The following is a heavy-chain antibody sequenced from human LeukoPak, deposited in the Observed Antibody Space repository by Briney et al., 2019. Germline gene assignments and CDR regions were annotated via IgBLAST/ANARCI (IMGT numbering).Heavy chain of an antibody. J-gene: IGHJ3*02. CDR3: VRGVSISSSWYNDI. CDR1: GFTFSDYY. D-gene: IGHD6-13*01. CDR2: ISRGGSTT. V-gene: IGHV3-11*01. Sequence: GGSLRLSCAASGFTFSDYYMSWIRQAPGKGLEWLSYISRGGSTTYYVDSVKGRFTISRDNAKNSLYLQMNSLRAEGTAVYHCVRGVSISSSWYNDIWGQGTMVIVSS.